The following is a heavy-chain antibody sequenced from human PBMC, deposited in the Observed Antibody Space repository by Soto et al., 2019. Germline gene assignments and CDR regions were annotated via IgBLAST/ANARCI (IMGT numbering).Heavy chain of an antibody. CDR3: AKDRDTRYFDWLSGGFDY. CDR2: ISGSGGST. D-gene: IGHD3-9*01. CDR1: GFTFSSYA. V-gene: IGHV3-23*01. Sequence: EVQLLESGGGLVQPGGSLRLSCAASGFTFSSYAMSWVRQAPGKGLKWVSAISGSGGSTYYSDSVKGRFTISRDNSKNTLFLQMNSLRAEDTAVYYCAKDRDTRYFDWLSGGFDYWGQGALVTVSS. J-gene: IGHJ4*02.